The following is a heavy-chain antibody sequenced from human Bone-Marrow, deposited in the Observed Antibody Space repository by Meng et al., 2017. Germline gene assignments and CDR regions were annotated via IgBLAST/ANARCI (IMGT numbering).Heavy chain of an antibody. Sequence: EVQLLESGGGLVKPGGSVRRSCAASGFTFSPRGMTWVRQAPGKGLEWVSSISTSGDMYYADSVKGRFTISRDNAKNSVYLQMSGLRAEDTAVYYCARDASGWSRDYWGQGTLVTVSS. CDR2: ISTSGDM. J-gene: IGHJ4*02. V-gene: IGHV3-21*06. CDR1: GFTFSPRG. D-gene: IGHD6-19*01. CDR3: ARDASGWSRDY.